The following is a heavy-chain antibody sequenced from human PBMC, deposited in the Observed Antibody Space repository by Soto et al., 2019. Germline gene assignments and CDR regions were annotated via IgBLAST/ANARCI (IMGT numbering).Heavy chain of an antibody. J-gene: IGHJ5*02. CDR1: GGSISSYY. CDR3: ARMLGGDYESGWFDP. Sequence: SETLSLTCTVSGGSISSYYWSWIRQPPGKGLEWIGYIYYSGSTNYNPSLKSRVTISVGTSKNQFSLKLSSVTAADTAVYYCARMLGGDYESGWFDPWGQGTLVTVSS. D-gene: IGHD4-17*01. V-gene: IGHV4-59*01. CDR2: IYYSGST.